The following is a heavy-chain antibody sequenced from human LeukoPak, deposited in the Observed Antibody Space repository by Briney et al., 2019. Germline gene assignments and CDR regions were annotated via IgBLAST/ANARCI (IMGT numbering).Heavy chain of an antibody. V-gene: IGHV5-51*01. J-gene: IGHJ4*02. CDR1: GYSFTSYW. Sequence: GESLKISCKGSGYSFTSYWIGWVRQMPGKGLEWMGIIYPCDSDTRYSTSFQGQVTISADKSISTAYLQWSSLKASDTAMYYCARHGEAYYDILTGYYLDYWGQGTLVTVSS. CDR3: ARHGEAYYDILTGYYLDY. CDR2: IYPCDSDT. D-gene: IGHD3-9*01.